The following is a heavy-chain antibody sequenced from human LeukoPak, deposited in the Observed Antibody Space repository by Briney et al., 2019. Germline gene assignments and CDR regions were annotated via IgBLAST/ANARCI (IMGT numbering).Heavy chain of an antibody. Sequence: SSETLSLTCTVSGGSISSSSYYWGWIRQPPGKGLEWIGSIYYSGSTYYNPSLKSRVTISVDTSKNQFSLKLSSVTAADTAVYYCARQVQLLAFDYWGQGTLVTVSS. CDR2: IYYSGST. CDR3: ARQVQLLAFDY. V-gene: IGHV4-39*01. CDR1: GGSISSSSYY. D-gene: IGHD6-6*01. J-gene: IGHJ4*02.